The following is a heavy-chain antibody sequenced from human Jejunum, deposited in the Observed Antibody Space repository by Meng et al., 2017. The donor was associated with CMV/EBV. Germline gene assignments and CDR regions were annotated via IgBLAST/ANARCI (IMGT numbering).Heavy chain of an antibody. D-gene: IGHD2-2*02. CDR1: GFTVSTND. CDR2: IYTDGST. J-gene: IGHJ5*02. V-gene: IGHV3-66*02. CDR3: ARGLYQPVWFDP. Sequence: CAASGFTVSTNDMSWVRQAPGKGLEWVSVIYTDGSTYYADSVKGRFTISRDNSKNTLYLQMNSLRAEDTAVYYCARGLYQPVWFDPWGQGTLVTVSS.